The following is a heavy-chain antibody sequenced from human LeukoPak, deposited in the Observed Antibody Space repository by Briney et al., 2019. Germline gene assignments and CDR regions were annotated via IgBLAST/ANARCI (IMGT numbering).Heavy chain of an antibody. CDR3: ARGLYYDFWSGNYNWFDP. V-gene: IGHV1-2*02. CDR2: INPNSGGT. CDR1: GYTFTGYY. J-gene: IGHJ5*02. D-gene: IGHD3-3*01. Sequence: ASVKVSCKASGYTFTGYYMHWVRQAPGQGLEWMGWINPNSGGTNYAQKLQGRVTMTRDTSISTAYMELSRLRSDDTAVYYCARGLYYDFWSGNYNWFDPWGQGTLVTVSS.